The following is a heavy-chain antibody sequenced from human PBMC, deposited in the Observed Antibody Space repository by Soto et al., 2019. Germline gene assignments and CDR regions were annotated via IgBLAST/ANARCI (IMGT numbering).Heavy chain of an antibody. D-gene: IGHD2-2*02. CDR3: VKDLLVVVPAAIRAPDY. J-gene: IGHJ4*02. CDR1: GFTFSSYA. CDR2: ISSNGGST. V-gene: IGHV3-64D*06. Sequence: GGSLRLSCSASGFTFSSYAMHWVRQAPGKGLEYVSAISSNGGSTYYADSVKGRFTISRDNSKNTLYLQMGSLRAEDTAVYYCVKDLLVVVPAAIRAPDYWGQGTLVTVSS.